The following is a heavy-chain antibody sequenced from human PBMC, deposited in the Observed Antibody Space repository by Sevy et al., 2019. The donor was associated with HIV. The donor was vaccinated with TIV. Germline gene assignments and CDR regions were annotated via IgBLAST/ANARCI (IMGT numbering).Heavy chain of an antibody. CDR1: GFTFSSYA. Sequence: GGSLRLSCAASGFTFSSYAMSWVRQAPGKGLEWVSAISGSGGSTYYADSVKGRFTISRDNSKNTLYLQMNSLRAEDTAAYYCAKERGDYDILTGTFDYWGQGTLVTVSS. J-gene: IGHJ4*02. V-gene: IGHV3-23*01. D-gene: IGHD3-9*01. CDR3: AKERGDYDILTGTFDY. CDR2: ISGSGGST.